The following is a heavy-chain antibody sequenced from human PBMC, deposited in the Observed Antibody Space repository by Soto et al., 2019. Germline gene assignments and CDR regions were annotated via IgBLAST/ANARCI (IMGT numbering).Heavy chain of an antibody. Sequence: QVPLVQSGAEVKKPGSSVKVSCKASGGTFSSYTISWVRQAPGQGLEWMGRIIPILRIANYAQKFQGRVTITADKSTSTAYMELSSLRSEDTVVYYCARDHCSGGSCYRYYFDYWGQGTLVTVSS. J-gene: IGHJ4*02. CDR1: GGTFSSYT. D-gene: IGHD2-15*01. V-gene: IGHV1-69*08. CDR2: IIPILRIA. CDR3: ARDHCSGGSCYRYYFDY.